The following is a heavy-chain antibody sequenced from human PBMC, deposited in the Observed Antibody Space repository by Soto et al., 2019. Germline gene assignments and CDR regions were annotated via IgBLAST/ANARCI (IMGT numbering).Heavy chain of an antibody. CDR3: AGGSITIFGVLRAGVDV. CDR1: GTSLSRGDYY. D-gene: IGHD3-3*01. J-gene: IGHJ6*02. Sequence: QVQLQESGPGLVKPSQTLSLTCTVSGTSLSRGDYYWSWIRQPPGKGREWIGYINYSGSNNYNAALKSRVTMPEEMSNNRFSLNLNSVTAADTAVYYSAGGSITIFGVLRAGVDVWGQGTTVTASS. V-gene: IGHV4-30-4*01. CDR2: INYSGSN.